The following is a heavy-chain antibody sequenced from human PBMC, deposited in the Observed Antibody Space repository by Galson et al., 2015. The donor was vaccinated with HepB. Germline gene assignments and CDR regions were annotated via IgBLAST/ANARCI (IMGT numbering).Heavy chain of an antibody. J-gene: IGHJ4*02. Sequence: SLRLSCEASGFTFSSYDMTWVRQAPGQGLEWVSTLSGSGGSTYYADSVKGRFTISRDDSKNTLFLQMNSLRPEDTAVYYCAKGISGSYYSGTDYWGQGTLVTVSS. CDR3: AKGISGSYYSGTDY. D-gene: IGHD1-26*01. CDR1: GFTFSSYD. V-gene: IGHV3-23*01. CDR2: LSGSGGST.